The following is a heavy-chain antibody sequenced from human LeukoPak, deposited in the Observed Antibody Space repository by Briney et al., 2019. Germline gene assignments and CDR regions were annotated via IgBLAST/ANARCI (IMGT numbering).Heavy chain of an antibody. J-gene: IGHJ4*02. CDR1: GFTFSSYW. Sequence: GGSLRLSCAASGFTFSSYWMSWVRQAPGKGPEWVANIKQDGSEKYYVDSVKGRFTISRDNAKNSLYLQMNSLRAEDTAVYYCARVALMATISFFDYWGQGTLVTVSS. V-gene: IGHV3-7*01. CDR3: ARVALMATISFFDY. D-gene: IGHD5-24*01. CDR2: IKQDGSEK.